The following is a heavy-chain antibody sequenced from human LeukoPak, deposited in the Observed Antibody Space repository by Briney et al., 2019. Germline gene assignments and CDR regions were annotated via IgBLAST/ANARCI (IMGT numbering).Heavy chain of an antibody. V-gene: IGHV1-69*06. CDR2: IIPIFGTA. D-gene: IGHD3-22*01. Sequence: SLKVSCKASGGTFSSYAISWVRQAPRQGLEWMGRIIPIFGTANYAQKFQGRVTITADKSTSTAYMELSSLRSEDTAVYYCARGAYYYDSSSFDYWGQGTLVTVSS. CDR1: GGTFSSYA. CDR3: ARGAYYYDSSSFDY. J-gene: IGHJ4*02.